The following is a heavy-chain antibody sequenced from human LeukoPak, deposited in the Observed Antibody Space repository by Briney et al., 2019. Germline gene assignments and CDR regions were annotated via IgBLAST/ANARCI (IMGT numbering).Heavy chain of an antibody. CDR3: ARFVEQQLAFDY. CDR2: ISYDGSNK. Sequence: GGSLRLSCAASGFTFSSYAMSWVRQAPGKGLEWVAVISYDGSNKYYADSVKGRFTLSRDNSKNTLYLQMNSLRAEDTAVYYCARFVEQQLAFDYWGQGTLVTVSS. J-gene: IGHJ4*02. V-gene: IGHV3-30-3*01. CDR1: GFTFSSYA. D-gene: IGHD6-13*01.